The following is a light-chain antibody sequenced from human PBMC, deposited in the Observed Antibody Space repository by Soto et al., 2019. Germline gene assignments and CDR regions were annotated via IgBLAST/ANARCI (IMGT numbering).Light chain of an antibody. CDR3: QQSYGIPQT. V-gene: IGKV1-39*01. J-gene: IGKJ1*01. CDR1: QNVNRY. CDR2: AAS. Sequence: QLTQSPSSLSASVGDRVTITCRTSQNVNRYLNWYQEQPGKAPKLLIYAASILQSGVPSRFSGSGSGTDFTLAISSLQPEDFTTYYCQQSYGIPQTFGPGTKVEIK.